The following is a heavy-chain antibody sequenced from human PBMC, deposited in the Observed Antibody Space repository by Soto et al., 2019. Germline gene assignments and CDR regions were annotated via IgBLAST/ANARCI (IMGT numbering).Heavy chain of an antibody. V-gene: IGHV4-59*12. CDR3: ARSVRGSDVICALDY. Sequence: SEALSLTCTVSGGSIISYYWSWIRQPPGKGLEWIGYIYYTGSTNYNPSLKSRVTISVDTSKNQFSLKLTSVTAADTAVYYCARSVRGSDVICALDYWGQETLVTVSS. J-gene: IGHJ4*02. CDR1: GGSIISYY. D-gene: IGHD2-21*01. CDR2: IYYTGST.